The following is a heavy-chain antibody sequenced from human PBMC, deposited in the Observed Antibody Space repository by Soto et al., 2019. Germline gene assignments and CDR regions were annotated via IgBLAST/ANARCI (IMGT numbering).Heavy chain of an antibody. CDR2: IYYTGTA. Sequence: HVQLLESGPGLVNPSQTLSLSCTVSGGSISPYYWSWLRQSPGKGLEWLGYIYYTGTADYNPSLENRVTLAVDTSTNRFALEFSSVTAAHTAVYYCARQPDDGDYGYYFEYWGPGILVTVSS. CDR1: GGSISPYY. CDR3: ARQPDDGDYGYYFEY. V-gene: IGHV4-59*08. D-gene: IGHD4-17*01. J-gene: IGHJ4*02.